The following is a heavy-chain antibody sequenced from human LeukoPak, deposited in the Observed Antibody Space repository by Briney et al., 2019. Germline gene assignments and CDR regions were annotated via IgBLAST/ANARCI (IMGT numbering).Heavy chain of an antibody. J-gene: IGHJ4*01. CDR1: GFIFSNYA. CDR3: AKWGDYDILTGYYDSGY. V-gene: IGHV3-23*01. D-gene: IGHD3-9*01. CDR2: ISGHGGST. Sequence: QPGASLRLSCSASGFIFSNYAMRWVRQAPGKGLEWVSAISGHGGSTYYADSVKGRFTVSRDNSKNTLYLQMNNLRGEDAAVYYGAKWGDYDILTGYYDSGYWGHGTLVTVSS.